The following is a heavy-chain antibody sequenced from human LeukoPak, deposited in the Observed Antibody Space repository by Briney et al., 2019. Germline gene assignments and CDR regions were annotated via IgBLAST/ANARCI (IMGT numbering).Heavy chain of an antibody. Sequence: SETLSLTCTVSGDSIDNNNYYWGWIRQPPGKGLEWIGSIYYSGSTYYNPSLKSRVTISVDTSKNQFSLKLNSVTAADTAVYYCARRRPLRTGTTSWFDPWGQGTLVTVSS. J-gene: IGHJ5*02. CDR3: ARRRPLRTGTTSWFDP. CDR2: IYYSGST. CDR1: GDSIDNNNYY. V-gene: IGHV4-39*01. D-gene: IGHD1-7*01.